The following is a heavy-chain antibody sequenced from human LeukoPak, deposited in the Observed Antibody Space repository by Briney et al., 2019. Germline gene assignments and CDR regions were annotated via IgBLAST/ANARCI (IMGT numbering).Heavy chain of an antibody. CDR1: GLTFSNAW. J-gene: IGHJ4*02. V-gene: IGHV3-15*01. Sequence: GGSLRLSCATSGLTFSNAWMSWVRQAPGKGLEWAGRIKSKTDGGTTDYAAPVKGRFTISRDDSKDTMYLQMSSLKTEDTAVYHCATDGYSNIWGQGTLVTVSS. D-gene: IGHD6-13*01. CDR2: IKSKTDGGTT. CDR3: ATDGYSNI.